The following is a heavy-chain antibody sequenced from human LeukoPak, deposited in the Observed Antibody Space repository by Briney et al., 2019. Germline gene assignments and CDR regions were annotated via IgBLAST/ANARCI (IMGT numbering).Heavy chain of an antibody. V-gene: IGHV3-48*01. Sequence: GGSLRLSCAASGFTLSSYSMNWVRQAPGKGLEWVSYISSSSSTIYYADSVKGRFTISRDNAKNSLYLQMNSLRAEDTAVYYCASVPRGYCSGTSCYFNYWGQGTLVTVYS. CDR2: ISSSSSTI. CDR1: GFTLSSYS. J-gene: IGHJ4*02. CDR3: ASVPRGYCSGTSCYFNY. D-gene: IGHD2-2*01.